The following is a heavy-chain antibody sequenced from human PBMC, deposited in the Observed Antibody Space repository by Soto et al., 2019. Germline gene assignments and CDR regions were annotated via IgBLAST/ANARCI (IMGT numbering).Heavy chain of an antibody. CDR2: ITSNGGST. CDR3: LVASAAY. J-gene: IGHJ4*02. V-gene: IGHV3-64D*06. CDR1: GFTFSSYV. Sequence: GGSLRLSCSASGFTFSSYVMNWVRQAPGKGLEYVSGITSNGGSTFYADSVKGRFIISRDNSQNTVYLQMSSLTTADTAVYYCLVASAAYWGQGTQVTVSX. D-gene: IGHD6-13*01.